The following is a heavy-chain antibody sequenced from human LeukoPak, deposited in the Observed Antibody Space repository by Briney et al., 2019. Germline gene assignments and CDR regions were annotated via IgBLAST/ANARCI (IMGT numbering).Heavy chain of an antibody. CDR3: AKAAAGPFDY. Sequence: GGSLRLSCAASGFTFDDYAMHWVRQAPGKGLEWVSGISWNSGSIGYADSVKGRFTISRDNAKNSLYLQMNSLRAEDTALNYCAKAAAGPFDYWGQGTLVTVSS. CDR2: ISWNSGSI. V-gene: IGHV3-9*01. D-gene: IGHD6-19*01. CDR1: GFTFDDYA. J-gene: IGHJ4*02.